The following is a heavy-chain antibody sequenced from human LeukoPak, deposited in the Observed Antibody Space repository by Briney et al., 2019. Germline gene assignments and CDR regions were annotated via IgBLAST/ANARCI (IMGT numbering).Heavy chain of an antibody. V-gene: IGHV4-31*03. CDR2: IYYSGST. Sequence: SETLSLTCTVSGGSISSGGYYWSWIREHPGKGLEWIGYIYYSGSTYYNPSLKSRVTISVNTSKNQFSLKLSPVTAADTAVYYCARESSRDRDTAMEWNGYYFYYWGQGTLVTVSS. CDR1: GGSISSGGYY. CDR3: ARESSRDRDTAMEWNGYYFYY. D-gene: IGHD5-18*01. J-gene: IGHJ4*02.